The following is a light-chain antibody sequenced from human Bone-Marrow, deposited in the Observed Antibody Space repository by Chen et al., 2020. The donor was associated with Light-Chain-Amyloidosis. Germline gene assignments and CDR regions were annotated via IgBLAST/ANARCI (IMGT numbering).Light chain of an antibody. Sequence: QSALTQPASVSGSPGQSITISCTGTSSNVGGDNHVSWYQQHTDKAPKLMIYEVTNRPSWVPDRFSGSKSDNTASLTISGLQPDDEADYFCSSYTITNTLGFGSGTRVTVL. J-gene: IGLJ1*01. CDR2: EVT. CDR3: SSYTITNTLG. CDR1: SSNVGGDNH. V-gene: IGLV2-14*01.